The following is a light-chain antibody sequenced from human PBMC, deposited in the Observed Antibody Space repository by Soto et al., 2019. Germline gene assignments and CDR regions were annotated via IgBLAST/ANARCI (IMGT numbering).Light chain of an antibody. CDR3: QQSYSTPLT. CDR2: AAS. J-gene: IGKJ4*01. Sequence: DIQMTQSPSSLSASVGDRVTITCRASQSISSYLNWYQQKPGKAPRLLISAASSLQSAVPSRFSGSGSGTDFSLTISSLQPEDFATYYCQQSYSTPLTFGGGTKVEIK. V-gene: IGKV1-39*01. CDR1: QSISSY.